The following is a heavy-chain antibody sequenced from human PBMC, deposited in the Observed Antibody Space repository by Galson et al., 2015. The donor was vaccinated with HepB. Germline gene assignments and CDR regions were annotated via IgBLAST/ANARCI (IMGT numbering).Heavy chain of an antibody. CDR2: IRYDGSNK. Sequence: SLRLSCAASGFTFSSYGMHWVRQAPGKGLEWVAFIRYDGSNKYYADSVKGRFTISRDNSKNTLYLQMNSLRTEDTAVYYCAKLSIAAAAEQFDYWGQGTLVTVSS. V-gene: IGHV3-30*02. D-gene: IGHD6-13*01. CDR3: AKLSIAAAAEQFDY. CDR1: GFTFSSYG. J-gene: IGHJ4*02.